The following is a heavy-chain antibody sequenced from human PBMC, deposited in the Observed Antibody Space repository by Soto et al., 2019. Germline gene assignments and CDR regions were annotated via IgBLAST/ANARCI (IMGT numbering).Heavy chain of an antibody. D-gene: IGHD2-21*02. CDR3: ARGGHVVVVTAALDY. CDR1: GDTFTDYY. V-gene: IGHV1-46*01. J-gene: IGHJ4*02. CDR2: VNPSGGHT. Sequence: ASVKVSCKTSGDTFTDYYIHWVRQAPGQGLEWMGTVNPSGGHTTYAQHFLGRVTMTRDTSTSTLYMELTSLTSDDTAIYYCARGGHVVVVTAALDYWGQGTLVTVSS.